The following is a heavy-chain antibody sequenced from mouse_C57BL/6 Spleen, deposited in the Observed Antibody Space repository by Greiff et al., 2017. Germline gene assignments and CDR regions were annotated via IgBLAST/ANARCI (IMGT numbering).Heavy chain of an antibody. V-gene: IGHV7-3*01. CDR2: IRNKANGYTT. CDR1: GFTFTDYY. CDR3: ARYNDYGVGGYYFDY. Sequence: EVHLVESGGGLVQPGGSLSLSCAASGFTFTDYYMSWVRQPPGKALEWLGFIRNKANGYTTEYSASVKGRFTISRDNSQSILYLQMNAVRAEDSATYYCARYNDYGVGGYYFDYWGQGTTLTVSS. J-gene: IGHJ2*01. D-gene: IGHD2-4*01.